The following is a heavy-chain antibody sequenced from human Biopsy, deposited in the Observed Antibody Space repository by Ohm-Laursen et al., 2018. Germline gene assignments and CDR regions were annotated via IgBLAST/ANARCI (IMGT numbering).Heavy chain of an antibody. CDR3: ARDPLNGHKHFDY. Sequence: GSSVTVSCKASSYTFTDYNIHWMRQAPGQGLEWLGYINCKTGATNYAQKFQGTVTMTRDTSISTAYLALGSLISADTAIYYCARDPLNGHKHFDYWGQGSLVTVSS. D-gene: IGHD2-8*01. V-gene: IGHV1-2*02. J-gene: IGHJ4*02. CDR2: INCKTGAT. CDR1: SYTFTDYN.